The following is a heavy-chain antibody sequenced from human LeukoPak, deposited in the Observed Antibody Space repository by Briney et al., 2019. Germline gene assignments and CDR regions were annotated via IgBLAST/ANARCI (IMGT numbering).Heavy chain of an antibody. D-gene: IGHD3-3*01. CDR2: ISSSSSYI. CDR3: ARSISDAFDI. Sequence: GGSLRLSCAASGFTFSNYSMNWVRQAPGKGLEWVSSISSSSSYIYYADSVKGRFTISRDNAKNSLYLQMNSLRAEDTAVYYCARSISDAFDIWGQGTMVTVSS. CDR1: GFTFSNYS. V-gene: IGHV3-21*01. J-gene: IGHJ3*02.